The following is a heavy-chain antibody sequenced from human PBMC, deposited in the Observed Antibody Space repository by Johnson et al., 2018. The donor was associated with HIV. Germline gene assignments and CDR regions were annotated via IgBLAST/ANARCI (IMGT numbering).Heavy chain of an antibody. CDR1: GFTVSSNY. CDR3: AREGYSNSWTRGAFDI. D-gene: IGHD6-13*01. CDR2: ISYDGSNK. Sequence: QVQLVESGGGLIQPGGSLRLSCAASGFTVSSNYINWVRQAPGKGLEWVAFISYDGSNKYYADSVKGRFTISRDNSKNTLYLQMNSLRAEDKAVYHCAREGYSNSWTRGAFDIWGQGTMVTVSS. J-gene: IGHJ3*02. V-gene: IGHV3-30*03.